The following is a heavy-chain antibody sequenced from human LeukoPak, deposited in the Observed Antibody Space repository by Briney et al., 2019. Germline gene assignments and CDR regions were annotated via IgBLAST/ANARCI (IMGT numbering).Heavy chain of an antibody. Sequence: ASVKVSCKASGYTFTGYYMHWARQAPGQGLEWMGWINPNSGGTNYAQKFQGRVTMTRDTSISTAYMELSRLRSDDTAVYYCARGPYYDFWSGYFEDYWGQGTLVTVSS. CDR1: GYTFTGYY. V-gene: IGHV1-2*02. CDR3: ARGPYYDFWSGYFEDY. CDR2: INPNSGGT. J-gene: IGHJ4*02. D-gene: IGHD3-3*01.